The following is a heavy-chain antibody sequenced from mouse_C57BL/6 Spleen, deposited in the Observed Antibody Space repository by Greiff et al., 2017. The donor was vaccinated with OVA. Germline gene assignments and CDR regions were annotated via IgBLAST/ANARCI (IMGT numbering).Heavy chain of an antibody. CDR1: GYTFTSYW. Sequence: VKLQQPGAELVMPGASVKLSCKASGYTFTSYWMHWVKQRPGQGLEWIGEIDPSDSYTNYNQKFKGKATLTVDKSSSTAYMQLSSLTSEDSAVYYCARGGADYWYAYWGQGTLVTVSA. V-gene: IGHV1-69*01. CDR2: IDPSDSYT. D-gene: IGHD2-4*01. J-gene: IGHJ3*01. CDR3: ARGGADYWYAY.